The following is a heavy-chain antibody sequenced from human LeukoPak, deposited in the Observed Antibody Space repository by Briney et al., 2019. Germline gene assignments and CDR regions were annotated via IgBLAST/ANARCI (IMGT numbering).Heavy chain of an antibody. CDR1: GGTFSSSA. D-gene: IGHD2-15*01. V-gene: IGHV1-69*13. CDR2: IIPIFGTP. CDR3: ARGWLAETTVVAPYNY. Sequence: SVKVSCKASGGTFSSSAISWVRQAPGQGLEWMGGIIPIFGTPNYAQKFQGRVTITAVESLSTAYMELSSLRSEDTAVYYCARGWLAETTVVAPYNYWGQGTLVTVSS. J-gene: IGHJ4*02.